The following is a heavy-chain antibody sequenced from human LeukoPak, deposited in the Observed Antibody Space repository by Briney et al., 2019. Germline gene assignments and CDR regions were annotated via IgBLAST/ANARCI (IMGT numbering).Heavy chain of an antibody. D-gene: IGHD3-10*01. CDR2: ISGGGGST. CDR3: AKADRGWGVITKD. V-gene: IGHV3-23*01. Sequence: GGSLRLSCAASGFTFSAYAMCWGRQAAGKGLEWASAISGGGGSTYYADSVKGRFTISRDDSKNTLYLQMNSLRAEDTAVYYCAKADRGWGVITKDWGQGTLVTVSS. J-gene: IGHJ4*02. CDR1: GFTFSAYA.